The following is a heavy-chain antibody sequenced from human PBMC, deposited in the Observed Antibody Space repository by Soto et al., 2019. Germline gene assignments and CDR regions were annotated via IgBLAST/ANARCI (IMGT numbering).Heavy chain of an antibody. J-gene: IGHJ6*03. CDR1: GGSFSGYY. D-gene: IGHD3-3*01. V-gene: IGHV4-59*01. Sequence: SETLSLTCTVSGGSFSGYYWSWIRQPPGKGLEWIGRVYYSGSTTYNPSLKSRVTMSVVTSKNQFSLKLSSVTAADTAVYYCARDPGFFGVARNYMDVWGKGTAVTVSS. CDR2: VYYSGST. CDR3: ARDPGFFGVARNYMDV.